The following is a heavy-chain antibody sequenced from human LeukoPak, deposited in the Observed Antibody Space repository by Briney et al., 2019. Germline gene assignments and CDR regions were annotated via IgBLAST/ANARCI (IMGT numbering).Heavy chain of an antibody. V-gene: IGHV3-49*03. CDR2: IRSKAYGGTT. Sequence: GGSLRLSCTASGFTFGDYAMSWFRQAPWKGLEWVGFIRSKAYGGTTEYAASVKGRFTISRDDSKSIAYLQMNSLRAEDTAVYYCARLRPPEWGYWGQGTLVTVSS. CDR3: ARLRPPEWGY. CDR1: GFTFGDYA. J-gene: IGHJ4*02. D-gene: IGHD2-8*01.